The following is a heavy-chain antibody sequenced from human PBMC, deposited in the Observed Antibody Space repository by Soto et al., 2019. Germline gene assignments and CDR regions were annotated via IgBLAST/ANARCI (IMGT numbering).Heavy chain of an antibody. CDR1: GISFIGYG. CDR2: INSDSTTI. J-gene: IGHJ5*02. CDR3: VRDSVSLDNWFDP. V-gene: IGHV3-48*02. Sequence: EVQLVESGGGLVQPGGSLRLSCAASGISFIGYGMNWVRQAPGKGLEWVSYINSDSTTILYAESVKGRFTISRDNANKSLYLRMNSLRDEDTAVYYCVRDSVSLDNWFDPWGQGTLVTVSS.